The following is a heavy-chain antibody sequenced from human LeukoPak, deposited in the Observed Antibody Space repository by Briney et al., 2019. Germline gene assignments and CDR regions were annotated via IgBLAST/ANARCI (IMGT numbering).Heavy chain of an antibody. CDR2: ISGSGGST. CDR3: AREEITIFGVPYYYGMDV. CDR1: GFTFSSYA. Sequence: PGGSLRLSCAASGFTFSSYAMSWVRQAPGKGLEWVSAISGSGGSTYYADSVKGRFTISRDNSKNTLYLQMNSLRAEDTAVYYCAREEITIFGVPYYYGMDVWGQGTTVTVSS. J-gene: IGHJ6*02. V-gene: IGHV3-23*01. D-gene: IGHD3-3*01.